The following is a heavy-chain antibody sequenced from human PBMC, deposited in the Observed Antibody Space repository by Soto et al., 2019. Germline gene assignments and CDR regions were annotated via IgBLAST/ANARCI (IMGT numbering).Heavy chain of an antibody. CDR3: AKDSQFYYMDV. CDR2: ISWNSDII. CDR1: GFNINYYA. Sequence: EVQLVESGGGLAQPGRSLRLSCAASGFNINYYAMHWVRQAPGKGLEWVSGISWNSDIIGYADSVKGRFTISRDNAKNSLYLQMNSVRAEDTALYYCAKDSQFYYMDVWGQGTTVTVSS. V-gene: IGHV3-9*01. J-gene: IGHJ6*03.